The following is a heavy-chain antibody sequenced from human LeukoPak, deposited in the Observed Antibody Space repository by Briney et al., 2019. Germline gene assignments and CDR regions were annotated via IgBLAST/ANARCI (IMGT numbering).Heavy chain of an antibody. J-gene: IGHJ4*02. CDR1: GGTFSSYA. CDR2: IIPIFGTA. V-gene: IGHV1-69*01. Sequence: SVKVSCKASGGTFSSYAISWVRQAPGQGLEWMGGIIPIFGTANYAQKFQGRVTITADESTSTAYMELSSLRSEDTAVHYCARDERFLEWLLFNYWGQGTLVTVSS. CDR3: ARDERFLEWLLFNY. D-gene: IGHD3-3*01.